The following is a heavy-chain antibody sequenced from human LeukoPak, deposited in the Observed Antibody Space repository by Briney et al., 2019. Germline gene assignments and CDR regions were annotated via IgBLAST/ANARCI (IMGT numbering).Heavy chain of an antibody. V-gene: IGHV4-31*03. J-gene: IGHJ4*02. CDR2: IYYSGST. Sequence: SQTLSLTCTVSGGSISSGNYYWSWIRQLPGKGLEWIGNIYYSGSTYYNPSLKSRVTMSVDTSKNQFSLKLSSVTAADTAVYYCARGRYYDRSGYSHYFDYWGQGTLVTVSS. CDR1: GGSISSGNYY. CDR3: ARGRYYDRSGYSHYFDY. D-gene: IGHD3-22*01.